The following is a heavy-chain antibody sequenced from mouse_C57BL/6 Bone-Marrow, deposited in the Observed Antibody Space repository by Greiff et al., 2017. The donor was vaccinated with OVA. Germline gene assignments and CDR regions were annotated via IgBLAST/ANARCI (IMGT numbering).Heavy chain of an antibody. CDR3: GGNDYYGDY. Sequence: VQLQQSVPELVRPGASVKLSCTASGFNIKNTYMHWVKQRPEQSLEWIGSIDPANGNTRYAPKFQGKATLTADTSSNTAYLQLSSLTSEDSAIDYCGGNDYYGDYGGQGTTPTVTA. CDR1: GFNIKNTY. CDR2: IDPANGNT. D-gene: IGHD2-12*01. J-gene: IGHJ2*01. V-gene: IGHV14-3*01.